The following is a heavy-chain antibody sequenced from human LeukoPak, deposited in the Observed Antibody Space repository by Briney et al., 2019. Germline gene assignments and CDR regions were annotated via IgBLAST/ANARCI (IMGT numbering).Heavy chain of an antibody. V-gene: IGHV3-23*01. Sequence: PGGSLRLSCAASGFTFSRNAMIWVRQAPGKGLEWVSGISDSGGSTYYADSVKGRFTISRDNSKNMMYLQMNSLRAEDTAVYYCAKDDDDYYGSGSHMDVWGKGTTVTISS. CDR1: GFTFSRNA. D-gene: IGHD3-10*01. CDR2: ISDSGGST. CDR3: AKDDDDYYGSGSHMDV. J-gene: IGHJ6*03.